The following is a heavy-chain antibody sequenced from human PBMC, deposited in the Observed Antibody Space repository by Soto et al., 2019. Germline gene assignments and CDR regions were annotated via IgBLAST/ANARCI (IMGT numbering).Heavy chain of an antibody. Sequence: SETLSLTCTVSGGSISSYYWSWIRQPPGKGLEWIGYMYYGGRTNYNPSLKSRVTISVDTSKMQVSLKLSSGTAADTAVYFCARGTPSPLIVRSSRGPWFDPWGQGTLVTVSS. CDR2: MYYGGRT. CDR3: ARGTPSPLIVRSSRGPWFDP. V-gene: IGHV4-59*08. J-gene: IGHJ5*02. CDR1: GGSISSYY. D-gene: IGHD2-15*01.